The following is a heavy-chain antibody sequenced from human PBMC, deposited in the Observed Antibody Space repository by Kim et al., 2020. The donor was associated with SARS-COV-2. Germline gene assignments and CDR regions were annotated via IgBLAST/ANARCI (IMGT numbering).Heavy chain of an antibody. D-gene: IGHD2-15*01. CDR2: IYYSGST. J-gene: IGHJ5*02. V-gene: IGHV4-31*03. CDR3: ARENRVVVVVGAISGWFDP. Sequence: SETLSLTCTVSGGSISSGGYYWSWIRQHPGKGLEWIGYIYYSGSTYYNPSLKSRVTISVDTSKNQFSLKLSSVTAADTAVYYCARENRVVVVVGAISGWFDPWGQGTLVTVSS. CDR1: GGSISSGGYY.